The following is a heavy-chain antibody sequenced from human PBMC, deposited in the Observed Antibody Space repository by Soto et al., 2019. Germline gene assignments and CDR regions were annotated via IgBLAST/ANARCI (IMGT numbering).Heavy chain of an antibody. CDR1: GYSFAGYW. CDR3: ARQIYDSDTGPNFQYYFDS. CDR2: IDPSDSQT. J-gene: IGHJ4*02. Sequence: PGESLKISCKGSGYSFAGYWITWVRQKPGKGLEWMGRIDPSDSQTYYSPSFRGHVTISATKSITTVFLQWSSLRASDTAMYYCARQIYDSDTGPNFQYYFDSWCQGTPGTVSS. D-gene: IGHD3-22*01. V-gene: IGHV5-10-1*01.